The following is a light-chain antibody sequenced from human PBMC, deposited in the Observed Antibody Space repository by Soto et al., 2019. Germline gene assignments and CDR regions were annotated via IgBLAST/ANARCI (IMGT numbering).Light chain of an antibody. Sequence: QSALTQPASVSGSPGQSIPISCTGTSSDVGGYNYVSWYQQHPGKAPKLMIYDVSNRPSGVSNRFSGSKSGNTASLTISGLQAEDEADYYCRSYTSSSTLLYVFGTGTKLTVL. CDR1: SSDVGGYNY. CDR2: DVS. CDR3: RSYTSSSTLLYV. J-gene: IGLJ1*01. V-gene: IGLV2-14*01.